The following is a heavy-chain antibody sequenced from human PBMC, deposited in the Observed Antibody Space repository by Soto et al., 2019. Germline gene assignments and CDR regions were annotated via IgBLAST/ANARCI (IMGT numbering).Heavy chain of an antibody. CDR2: INAGNGNT. D-gene: IGHD3-22*01. CDR1: GYTFTGYA. CDR3: AGPMTYYFDY. Sequence: ASVKVSGKASGYTFTGYAMPWVRQAPGQRLEWMGWINAGNGNTKSSQKLQGRVTITRDTSASTAYMELSSLRSEDTAVYYCAGPMTYYFDYWGQGTLVTVSS. J-gene: IGHJ4*02. V-gene: IGHV1-3*01.